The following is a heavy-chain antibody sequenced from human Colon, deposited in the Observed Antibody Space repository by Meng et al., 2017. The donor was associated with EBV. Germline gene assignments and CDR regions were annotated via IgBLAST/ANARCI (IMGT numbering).Heavy chain of an antibody. CDR3: ARDGGVTHIP. CDR1: GTSISTSNW. CDR2: IYHNGQT. D-gene: IGHD2-8*02. J-gene: IGHJ5*02. Sequence: VLRQESGAGLVKPSGTLSLTCAVSGTSISTSNWWSWVRQSPGEGLEWIVAIYHNGQTNYNPSLKSRVSMSVDESKNEFSLNLKSVTAADTAVYYCARDGGVTHIPWGQGVLVTVSS. V-gene: IGHV4-4*02.